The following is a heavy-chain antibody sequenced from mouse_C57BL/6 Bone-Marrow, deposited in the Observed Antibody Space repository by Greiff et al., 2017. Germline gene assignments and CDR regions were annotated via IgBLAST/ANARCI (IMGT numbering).Heavy chain of an antibody. CDR2: IDPSDSYT. CDR1: GYTFTSYW. Sequence: QVQLQQPGAELVKPGASVKLSCKASGYTFTSYWMQWVKQRPGQGLEWIGEIDPSDSYTNYNQKFKGKATLTVDTSSSTAYMQLSSLTSEDSAVYYCARYYYSNDVGFAYWGQGTLVTVSA. V-gene: IGHV1-50*01. D-gene: IGHD2-12*01. CDR3: ARYYYSNDVGFAY. J-gene: IGHJ3*01.